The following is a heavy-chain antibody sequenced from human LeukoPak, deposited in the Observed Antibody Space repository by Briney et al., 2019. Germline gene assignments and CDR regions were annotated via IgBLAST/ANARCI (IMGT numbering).Heavy chain of an antibody. CDR3: AKGRQQWWTFDDLDI. V-gene: IGHV3-30*18. CDR2: KSIVGSEK. Sequence: GGSLRLSCAASGFTFSSYGMHWVRQAPGKGLEWVALKSIVGSEKYLADSVKGRFTISRDNSKNTLYLQMNSLIPDDTAVYYCAKGRQQWWTFDDLDIWGQETMVTVSS. J-gene: IGHJ3*02. CDR1: GFTFSSYG. D-gene: IGHD5-18*01.